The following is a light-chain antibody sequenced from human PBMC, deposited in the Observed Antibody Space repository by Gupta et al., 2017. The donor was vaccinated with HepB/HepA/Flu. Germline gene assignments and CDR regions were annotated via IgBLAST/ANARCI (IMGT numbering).Light chain of an antibody. J-gene: IGKJ3*01. V-gene: IGKV3-11*01. CDR2: DAS. CDR3: QQRSDWPLFT. Sequence: EIVLTQSPATLSLSPGERATLSCRATQSVGTYLAWYQHKPGQAPRLLIYDASNRVTGIPARFSGSGYGTDFTLTISSREPEDFAVYYCQQRSDWPLFTFGHGTRVDIK. CDR1: QSVGTY.